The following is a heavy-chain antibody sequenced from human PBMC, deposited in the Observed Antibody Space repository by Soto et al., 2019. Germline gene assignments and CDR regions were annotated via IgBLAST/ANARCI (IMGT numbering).Heavy chain of an antibody. J-gene: IGHJ4*02. D-gene: IGHD4-17*01. V-gene: IGHV1-69*12. CDR2: IIPIFGTA. Sequence: QVQLVQSGAEVKKPGSSVKVSCKASGGTFSSYAISWVRQAPGQGLEWMGGIIPIFGTANYAQKFQGRVTITADEYTSTAYMELSSLRSEDTGVYYCAREREGDDYVSPPLDYWGQGTLVTVSS. CDR3: AREREGDDYVSPPLDY. CDR1: GGTFSSYA.